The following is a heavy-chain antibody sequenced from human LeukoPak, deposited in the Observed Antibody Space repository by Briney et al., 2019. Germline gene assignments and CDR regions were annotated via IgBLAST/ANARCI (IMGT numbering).Heavy chain of an antibody. J-gene: IGHJ4*02. CDR2: ISAYNGNT. CDR3: ARVDWNYVKGPHKFDY. V-gene: IGHV1-18*04. Sequence: GASVKVSCKASGYTFTGYYMHWVRQAPGQGLEWMGWISAYNGNTNYAQKLQGRVTMTTDTSTSTAYMELRSLRSDDTAVYYCARVDWNYVKGPHKFDYWGQGTLVTVSS. CDR1: GYTFTGYY. D-gene: IGHD1-7*01.